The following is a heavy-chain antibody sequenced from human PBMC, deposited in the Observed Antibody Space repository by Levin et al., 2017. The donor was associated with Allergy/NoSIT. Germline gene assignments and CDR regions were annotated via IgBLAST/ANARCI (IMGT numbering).Heavy chain of an antibody. J-gene: IGHJ6*02. CDR2: IWYDGSNK. CDR3: ARDWEVNYGMDV. V-gene: IGHV3-33*01. D-gene: IGHD1-26*01. CDR1: GFTFSSYG. Sequence: GESLKISCAASGFTFSSYGMHWVRQAPGKGLEWVAVIWYDGSNKYYADSVKGRFTISRDNSKNTLYLQMNSLRAEDTAVYYCARDWEVNYGMDVWGQGTTVTVSS.